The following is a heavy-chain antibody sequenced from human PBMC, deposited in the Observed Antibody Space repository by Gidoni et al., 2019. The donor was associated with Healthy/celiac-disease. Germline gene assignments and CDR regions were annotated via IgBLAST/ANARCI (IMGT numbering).Heavy chain of an antibody. CDR1: GASISRGGYY. D-gene: IGHD3-10*01. Sequence: QVQLQESGPGLVKPSQTLSLTCTVSGASISRGGYYWSWIRQHPGKGLEWIGYIYYSGSTYYNPSLKSRVTISVDTSKNQFSLKLSSVTAADTAVYYCARDRKSGGYYYYYMDVWGKGTTVTVSS. J-gene: IGHJ6*03. CDR2: IYYSGST. CDR3: ARDRKSGGYYYYYMDV. V-gene: IGHV4-31*03.